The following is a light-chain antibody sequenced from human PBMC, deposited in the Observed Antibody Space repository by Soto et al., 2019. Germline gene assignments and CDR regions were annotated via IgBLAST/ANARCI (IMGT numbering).Light chain of an antibody. CDR3: QQSYSTPHT. J-gene: IGKJ4*01. Sequence: IQITQSPSSLSASVGDRVTITCRASQSISSYLNWYQQKPGKAPKLLIYAASSLQSGVPSRFSGSGSGTDFTLTISSMQPEDFANYYCQQSYSTPHTFGGGTKVDIK. CDR1: QSISSY. V-gene: IGKV1-39*01. CDR2: AAS.